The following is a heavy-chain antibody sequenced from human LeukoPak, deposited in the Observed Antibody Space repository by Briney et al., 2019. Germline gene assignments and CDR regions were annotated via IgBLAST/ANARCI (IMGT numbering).Heavy chain of an antibody. D-gene: IGHD1-26*01. V-gene: IGHV3-11*04. CDR1: GFSFSDYC. CDR3: ARDRGIVGTTGYYYMDV. J-gene: IGHJ6*03. Sequence: PGGSLRLSCVASGFSFSDYCMSWIRQAPGKGLEWVSYIGSTLYYADSVKGRFTISRDNAKNSLYLQMNSLRAEDTAVYYCARDRGIVGTTGYYYMDVWGKGTTVTVSS. CDR2: IGSTL.